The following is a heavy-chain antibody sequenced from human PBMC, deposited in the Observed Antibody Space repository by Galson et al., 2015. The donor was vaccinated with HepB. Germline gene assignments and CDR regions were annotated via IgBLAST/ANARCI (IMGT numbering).Heavy chain of an antibody. J-gene: IGHJ4*02. CDR1: GFSFSEYT. D-gene: IGHD1/OR15-1a*01. CDR3: ATEQHRYFDD. CDR2: ITRAGGST. V-gene: IGHV3-43*01. Sequence: SLRLSCAASGFSFSEYTLHWLRQAPGKGPEWVSLITRAGGSTFYGDSVRGRFTISRDTSRHSLYLQMNSLRTEDTAFYYCATEQHRYFDDWGQGTLVTVSS.